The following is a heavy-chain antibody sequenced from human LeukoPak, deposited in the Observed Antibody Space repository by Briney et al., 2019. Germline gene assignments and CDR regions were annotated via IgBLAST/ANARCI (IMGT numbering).Heavy chain of an antibody. D-gene: IGHD2-15*01. J-gene: IGHJ5*02. CDR3: ASQYCSGGSCYPNWFDP. Sequence: GGSLRLSCAASGFTFSSYWMTWDRQAPGKGLEWVANIKQDGSEKYYVDSVKGRFTISRDNAKNSLYLQMNSVRAEDTAVYYCASQYCSGGSCYPNWFDPWGQGTLVTVSS. CDR1: GFTFSSYW. CDR2: IKQDGSEK. V-gene: IGHV3-7*01.